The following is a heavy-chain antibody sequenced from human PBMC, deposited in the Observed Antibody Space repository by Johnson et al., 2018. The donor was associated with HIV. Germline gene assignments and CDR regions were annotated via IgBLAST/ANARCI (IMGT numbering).Heavy chain of an antibody. D-gene: IGHD3-22*01. Sequence: VQLVESGGGLVQPGRSLRLSCAASGFTFDDYAMHWVRQAPGKGLEWVSGISWNSGSIGYADSVKGRFTISRDNAKNSLYLQMNSLRAVDTALDYCARDLLDSSGYYYEGDAFDIWGQGKMVTVSS. CDR1: GFTFDDYA. CDR3: ARDLLDSSGYYYEGDAFDI. V-gene: IGHV3-9*01. CDR2: ISWNSGSI. J-gene: IGHJ3*02.